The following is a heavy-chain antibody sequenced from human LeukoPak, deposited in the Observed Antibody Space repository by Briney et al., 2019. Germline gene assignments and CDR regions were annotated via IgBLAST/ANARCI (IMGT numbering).Heavy chain of an antibody. CDR1: GGSISSSSYY. D-gene: IGHD2-15*01. Sequence: SETLSLTCTVSGGSISSSSYYWGWIRQPPGKGLEWIGSIYYSGSTYYNPSLKSRVTISVDTSKNQFSLKLSSVTAADTAVYYCARALVVVVAATASYNWFDPWGQGTLVTVSS. CDR3: ARALVVVVAATASYNWFDP. CDR2: IYYSGST. J-gene: IGHJ5*02. V-gene: IGHV4-39*07.